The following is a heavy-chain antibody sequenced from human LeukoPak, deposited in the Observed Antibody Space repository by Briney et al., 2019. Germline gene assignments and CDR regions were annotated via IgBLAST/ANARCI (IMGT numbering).Heavy chain of an antibody. J-gene: IGHJ6*03. V-gene: IGHV3-23*01. CDR3: AKGVGYDILTGYYKNYYYMDV. D-gene: IGHD3-9*01. CDR1: GFTFSSYG. Sequence: GRSLRLSCAASGFTFSSYGMSWVRQAPGKGLEWVSVISGSGGSTYYADSVKGRFTISRDNSKNTLYLQMNSLRAEDTAVYYCAKGVGYDILTGYYKNYYYMDVWGKGTTVTISS. CDR2: ISGSGGST.